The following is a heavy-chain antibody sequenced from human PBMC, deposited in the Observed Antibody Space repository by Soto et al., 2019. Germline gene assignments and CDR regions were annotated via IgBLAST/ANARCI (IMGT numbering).Heavy chain of an antibody. CDR2: INSDGSST. J-gene: IGHJ6*02. V-gene: IGHV3-74*01. CDR1: GFTFSSYW. CDR3: ASDLEYYYYGMDV. Sequence: GGSLRLSCAASGFTFSSYWMHWVRQAPGKGLVWVSRINSDGSSTSYADSVKGRFTISRDNAKNTLYLQMNSLRAEDTAVYFCASDLEYYYYGMDVWGQGTTVTVSS.